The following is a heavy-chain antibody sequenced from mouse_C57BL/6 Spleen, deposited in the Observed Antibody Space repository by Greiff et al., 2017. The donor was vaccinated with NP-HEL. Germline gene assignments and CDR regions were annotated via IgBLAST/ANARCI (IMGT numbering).Heavy chain of an antibody. D-gene: IGHD1-1*01. CDR2: IYPGDGDT. J-gene: IGHJ4*01. V-gene: IGHV1-82*01. Sequence: VQLQQSGPELVKPGASVKISCKASGYAFSSSWMNWVKQRPGKGLEWIGRIYPGDGDTNYNGKFKGKATLTADKSSSTAYMQLSSLTSEDSAVYFCARHGTTVVATKAMDYWGQGTSVTVSS. CDR1: GYAFSSSW. CDR3: ARHGTTVVATKAMDY.